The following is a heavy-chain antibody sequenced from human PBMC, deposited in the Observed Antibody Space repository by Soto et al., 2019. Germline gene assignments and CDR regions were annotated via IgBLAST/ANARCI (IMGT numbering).Heavy chain of an antibody. Sequence: EVQLVESGGALVKPGGSLKLSCAASGFSVRDAWMNWVRRAPGKGLEWVGRIKSKKDGGTTDYAAPMQGTFTISRDDSKNTLFLQMNRLKTEDTDVYYCTTSVRSVPLDFYYYGLDVWGQGTPVPVSS. CDR3: TTSVRSVPLDFYYYGLDV. D-gene: IGHD3-3*01. V-gene: IGHV3-15*07. CDR1: GFSVRDAW. CDR2: IKSKKDGGTT. J-gene: IGHJ6*02.